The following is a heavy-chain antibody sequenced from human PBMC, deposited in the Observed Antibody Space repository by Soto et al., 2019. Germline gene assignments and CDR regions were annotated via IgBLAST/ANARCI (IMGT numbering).Heavy chain of an antibody. V-gene: IGHV4-4*02. J-gene: IGHJ6*02. CDR2: IHHSGSP. D-gene: IGHD3-3*01. CDR3: VSNGYYSMGV. CDR1: GGSISNNDW. Sequence: QVQLQESGPGLVKPSGTLSLTCVVSGGSISNNDWWSWVRQSPGKGLEWIGEIHHSGSPNYKPSRRSGGTIPVDKSKNRLSLELTAVTGADTAVYFCVSNGYYSMGVWGQGTTVTVSS.